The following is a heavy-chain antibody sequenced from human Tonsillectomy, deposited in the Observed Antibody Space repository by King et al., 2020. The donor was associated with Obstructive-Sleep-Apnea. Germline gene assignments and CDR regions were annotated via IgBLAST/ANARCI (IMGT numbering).Heavy chain of an antibody. Sequence: MQLQESGPGLVKPSETLSLTCTGSGGSVSSGGYYWTWIRQPPGKGLEWIGHIYYSGRTNYNPSLKSRVTISADTSKNQFSLKLTSVTAADTAVYYCARGYSGSFGPYFDYWGQGTLVTVSS. D-gene: IGHD1-26*01. J-gene: IGHJ4*02. CDR3: ARGYSGSFGPYFDY. V-gene: IGHV4-61*08. CDR1: GGSVSSGGYY. CDR2: IYYSGRT.